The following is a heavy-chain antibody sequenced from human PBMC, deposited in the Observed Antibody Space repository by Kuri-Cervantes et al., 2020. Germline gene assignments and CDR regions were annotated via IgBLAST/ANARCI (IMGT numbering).Heavy chain of an antibody. CDR2: IYHSGST. D-gene: IGHD3-22*01. Sequence: SETLSLTCAVSGYSISSGYYWGWIRQPPGKGLEWIGSIYHSGSTYYIPSLKSRVTISLDTSKNQFSLKLSSVTAADTAVYYCARAYYYDSSGYYYRPVSPYFQHWGQGTLVTVSS. V-gene: IGHV4-38-2*01. CDR1: GYSISSGYY. J-gene: IGHJ1*01. CDR3: ARAYYYDSSGYYYRPVSPYFQH.